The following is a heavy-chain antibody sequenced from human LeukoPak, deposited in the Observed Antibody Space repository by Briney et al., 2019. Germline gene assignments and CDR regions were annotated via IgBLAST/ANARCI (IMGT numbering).Heavy chain of an antibody. V-gene: IGHV1-18*01. D-gene: IGHD6-13*01. CDR2: ISAYNGNT. CDR1: GYTFTSYG. J-gene: IGHJ6*02. CDR3: ARDLPPLAAAGTYYYGMDA. Sequence: ASVKVSCKASGYTFTSYGISWVRQAPGQGLEWMGWISAYNGNTNYAQKLQGRVTMTTDTSTSTAYMELRSLRSDDTAVYYCARDLPPLAAAGTYYYGMDAWGQGTTVTVSS.